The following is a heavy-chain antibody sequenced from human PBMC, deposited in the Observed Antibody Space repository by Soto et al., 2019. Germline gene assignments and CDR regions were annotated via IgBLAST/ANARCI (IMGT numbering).Heavy chain of an antibody. CDR2: IYYRGNT. V-gene: IGHV4-31*03. Sequence: QVQLQESGPGLVKPSETLSLTCTVSGGSISSGGYYWSWIRQHPGKGLEWIGSIYYRGNTYYNPSRNSRSTISVDTSKNQFSLKLNSVTAADTAVYYCARGETDYWFDSWGQGTLVTVSS. D-gene: IGHD3-10*01. J-gene: IGHJ5*01. CDR3: ARGETDYWFDS. CDR1: GGSISSGGYY.